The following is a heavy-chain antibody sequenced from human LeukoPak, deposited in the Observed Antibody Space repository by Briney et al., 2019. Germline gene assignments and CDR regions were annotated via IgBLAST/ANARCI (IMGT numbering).Heavy chain of an antibody. J-gene: IGHJ4*02. CDR2: ISGSGGST. CDR3: AKSMVKEWLYSFDY. Sequence: GGSLRLSCAASGFTFSSYAMSWVRQAPGKGLEWVSAISGSGGSTYYADSVKGWFTISRDNSKNTLYLQMNSLRAEDTAVYYCAKSMVKEWLYSFDYWGQGTLVTVSS. CDR1: GFTFSSYA. V-gene: IGHV3-23*01. D-gene: IGHD6-19*01.